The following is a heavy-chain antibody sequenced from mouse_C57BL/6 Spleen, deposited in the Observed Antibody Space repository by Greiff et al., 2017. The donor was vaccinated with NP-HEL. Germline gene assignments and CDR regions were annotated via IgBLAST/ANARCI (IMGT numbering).Heavy chain of an antibody. Sequence: VQLKESGPGMVKPSQSLSLTCTVTGYSITSGYDWHWIRHFPGNKLEWMGYISYSGSTNYNPSLKSRISITHDTSKNHFFLKLNSVTTEDTATYYCARGKYYGSSAWFADWGQGTLVTVSA. CDR2: ISYSGST. D-gene: IGHD1-1*01. J-gene: IGHJ3*01. CDR1: GYSITSGYD. CDR3: ARGKYYGSSAWFAD. V-gene: IGHV3-1*01.